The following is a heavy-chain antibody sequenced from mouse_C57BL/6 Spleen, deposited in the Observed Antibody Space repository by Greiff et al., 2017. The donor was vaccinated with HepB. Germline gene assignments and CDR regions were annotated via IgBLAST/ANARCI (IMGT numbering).Heavy chain of an antibody. V-gene: IGHV2-4*01. Sequence: QVQLKQSGPGLVQPSQRLSITCTVSGFSFTSYGVHWVRQPPGKGLEWLGVIWSGGSTDYNAAFISRLSISKDNTKSQVFFKMNSLQADDTAIYYCAKNPLYYAMDYWGQGTSVTVSS. J-gene: IGHJ4*01. CDR1: GFSFTSYG. CDR2: IWSGGST. CDR3: AKNPLYYAMDY.